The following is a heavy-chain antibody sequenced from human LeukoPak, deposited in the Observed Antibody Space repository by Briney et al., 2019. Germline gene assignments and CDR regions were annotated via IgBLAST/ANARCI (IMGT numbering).Heavy chain of an antibody. J-gene: IGHJ4*02. Sequence: SGGSLRLSCEASGFTFTSHWMSWVRKAPGKGLVWVSRINSDGSSITYADSVKGRFTISRDNAKNTLYLQMNSLRVEDTAVYYCAREGRVSGYDFDCWGQGTLVTVSS. V-gene: IGHV3-74*03. CDR2: INSDGSSI. D-gene: IGHD5-12*01. CDR3: AREGRVSGYDFDC. CDR1: GFTFTSHW.